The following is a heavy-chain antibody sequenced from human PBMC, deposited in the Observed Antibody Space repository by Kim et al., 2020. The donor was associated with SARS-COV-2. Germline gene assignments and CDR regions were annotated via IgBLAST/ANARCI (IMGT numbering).Heavy chain of an antibody. V-gene: IGHV1-69*04. CDR3: AGATMIVVNPGAFDI. CDR2: IIPILGIA. J-gene: IGHJ3*02. Sequence: SVKVSCKASGGTFSSYAISWVRQAPGQGLEWMGRIIPILGIANYAQKFQGRVTITADKSTSTAYMELSSLRSEDTAVYYCAGATMIVVNPGAFDIWGQGTMVTVSS. CDR1: GGTFSSYA. D-gene: IGHD3-22*01.